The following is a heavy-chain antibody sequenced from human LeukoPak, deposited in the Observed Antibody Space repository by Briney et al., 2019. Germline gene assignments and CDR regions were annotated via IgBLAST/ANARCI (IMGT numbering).Heavy chain of an antibody. CDR1: GGTFSSYA. CDR2: IIPILGTA. CDR3: ARGLNDFWSGYGSYYFDY. Sequence: GASVKVSCKASGGTFSSYAISWVRQAPGQGLEWMGGIIPILGTANYAQKFQGRVTITADESTSTAYMELSSLRSEDTAVYYCARGLNDFWSGYGSYYFDYWGQGTLVTVSS. J-gene: IGHJ4*02. V-gene: IGHV1-69*13. D-gene: IGHD3-3*01.